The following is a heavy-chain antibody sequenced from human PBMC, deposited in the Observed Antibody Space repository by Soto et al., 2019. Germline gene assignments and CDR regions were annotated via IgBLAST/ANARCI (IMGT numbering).Heavy chain of an antibody. D-gene: IGHD3-9*01. Sequence: GGSLRLSCAASGFTLSSHAMSWVRQAPGKGLEWVSAISGSGGSTYYADSVKGRFTISRDNSKNTLYLQMNSLRAEDTAVYYCAKVGGYDILTGYGMDVWGQGTTVTVSS. CDR2: ISGSGGST. CDR1: GFTLSSHA. J-gene: IGHJ6*02. V-gene: IGHV3-23*01. CDR3: AKVGGYDILTGYGMDV.